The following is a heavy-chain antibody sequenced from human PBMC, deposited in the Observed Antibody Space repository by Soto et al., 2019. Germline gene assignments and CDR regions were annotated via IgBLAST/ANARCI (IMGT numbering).Heavy chain of an antibody. Sequence: PGGSLRLSCAASGFTFSSHAMGWLRQAPGTEPEWVAFVDGSGADTSYADSVKGRFTISRDNSENSLYLHMNSLRAEDTAVYYCAKFQQLAPRRGFDPCGQGTLVTVSS. CDR2: VDGSGADT. CDR3: AKFQQLAPRRGFDP. J-gene: IGHJ5*02. CDR1: GFTFSSHA. V-gene: IGHV3-23*01. D-gene: IGHD6-13*01.